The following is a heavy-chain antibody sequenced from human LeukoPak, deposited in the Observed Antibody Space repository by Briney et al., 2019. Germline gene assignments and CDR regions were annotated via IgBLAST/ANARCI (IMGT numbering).Heavy chain of an antibody. CDR3: AKALATRHMDV. Sequence: PGGSLRLSCAASGFTFRSYDMNWVRQAPGKGLEWVSYISSSGTTIYYADSVKGRFTISRDNAKNPLYLQMSSLRAEDTAVYYCAKALATRHMDVWGQGTTVTVSS. CDR1: GFTFRSYD. V-gene: IGHV3-48*03. J-gene: IGHJ6*02. CDR2: ISSSGTTI.